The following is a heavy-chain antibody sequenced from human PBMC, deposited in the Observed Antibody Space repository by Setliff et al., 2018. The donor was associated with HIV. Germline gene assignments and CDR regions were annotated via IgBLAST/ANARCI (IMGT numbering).Heavy chain of an antibody. J-gene: IGHJ4*02. CDR1: GFTFRTYN. CDR2: ISGNTLYT. V-gene: IGHV3-21*06. D-gene: IGHD1-1*01. Sequence: PGESLKISCAASGFTFRTYNMNWVRQAPGKGLEWVSSISGNTLYTYYAESVRGRFTVSRDNAKNSLYLQMNSLRAEDTAVYYCARVFSPTGTLSPAFDYWGPGALVTVSS. CDR3: ARVFSPTGTLSPAFDY.